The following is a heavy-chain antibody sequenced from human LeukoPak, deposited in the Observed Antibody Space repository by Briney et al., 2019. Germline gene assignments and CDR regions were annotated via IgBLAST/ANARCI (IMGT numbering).Heavy chain of an antibody. J-gene: IGHJ4*02. Sequence: PGGSLRLSSSASRYSSRKIPMYTGRQAPGKGLEFVSAISSDGGATYYADSVKGRFTISRDNSKNTLSLEMSSLRVEDTAVYYCVKRPSGSAFDYWGQGTLVTVSS. CDR2: ISSDGGAT. D-gene: IGHD6-6*01. CDR1: RYSSRKIP. V-gene: IGHV3-64D*06. CDR3: VKRPSGSAFDY.